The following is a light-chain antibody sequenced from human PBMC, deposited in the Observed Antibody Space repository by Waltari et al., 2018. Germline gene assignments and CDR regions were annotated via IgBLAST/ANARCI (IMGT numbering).Light chain of an antibody. Sequence: EIVLTQSPATLSLPPGERATLSCRASQSVSSYLAWYQQNPGQAPRLLIYDASNRATGIPARFSGSGSGTDFTLTISSLEPEDVAVYYCQQRSNWPPRFLFGGGTKVEIK. CDR1: QSVSSY. V-gene: IGKV3-11*01. CDR2: DAS. J-gene: IGKJ4*01. CDR3: QQRSNWPPRFL.